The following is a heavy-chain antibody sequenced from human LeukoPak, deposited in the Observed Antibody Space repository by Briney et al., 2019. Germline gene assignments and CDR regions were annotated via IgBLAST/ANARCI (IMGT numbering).Heavy chain of an antibody. J-gene: IGHJ4*02. CDR1: GHTLSDLT. V-gene: IGHV1-24*01. Sequence: ASVKVSCKASGHTLSDLTMHWVRQAPGKGLEWMGGFDPGNGEIIYAQKFQGRVTMTEDASTDTAFMELSSLKSEDTAVYYCAAGGLYDLLPYWGQGTLVTVSS. CDR3: AAGGLYDLLPY. CDR2: FDPGNGEI. D-gene: IGHD3-3*01.